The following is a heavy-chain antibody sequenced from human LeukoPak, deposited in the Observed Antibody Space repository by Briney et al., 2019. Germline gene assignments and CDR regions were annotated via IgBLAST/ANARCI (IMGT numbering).Heavy chain of an antibody. CDR2: VSSSGSTI. D-gene: IGHD6-19*01. J-gene: IGHJ4*02. CDR1: GFTFSSYE. Sequence: GGSLRLSCAASGFTFSSYEMNWVRQAPGKGLEWVSYVSSSGSTIYYADSVRGRFTISRDNAKNSLYLQMNSLRAEDTAVYYCARDSKSSGWYGGFDYWGQGTLVTVSS. V-gene: IGHV3-48*03. CDR3: ARDSKSSGWYGGFDY.